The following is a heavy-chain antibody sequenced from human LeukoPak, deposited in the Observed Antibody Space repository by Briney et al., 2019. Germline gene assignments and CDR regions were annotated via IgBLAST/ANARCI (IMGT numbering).Heavy chain of an antibody. CDR2: ISGSGGTT. CDR1: GFTFSTYA. CDR3: ARERWLQSVGFDAFDI. V-gene: IGHV3-23*01. Sequence: GGSLRLSCAASGFTFSTYAMSWVRQAPGKGLEWVSAISGSGGTTYYADSVKGRFTISRDNSKNTLYLQMISLRAEDTAVYYCARERWLQSVGFDAFDIWGQGTMVTVSS. D-gene: IGHD5-24*01. J-gene: IGHJ3*02.